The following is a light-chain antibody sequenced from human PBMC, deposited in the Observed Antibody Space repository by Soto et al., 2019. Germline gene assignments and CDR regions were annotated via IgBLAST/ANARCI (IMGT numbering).Light chain of an antibody. J-gene: IGLJ7*01. V-gene: IGLV7-46*01. CDR3: LLFYTGGRPV. Sequence: QTVVTQEPSLTVSPGETVTLTCGSSTGAVASDDYPYWFQQKPGQAPRTLIYDTNNKHSWTPARFSGSLLGGKAALTLSGAQPEDEADYYCLLFYTGGRPVFGGGTQLTVL. CDR1: TGAVASDDY. CDR2: DTN.